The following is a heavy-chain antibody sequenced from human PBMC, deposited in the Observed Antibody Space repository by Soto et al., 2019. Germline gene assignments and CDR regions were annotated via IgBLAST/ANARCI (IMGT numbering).Heavy chain of an antibody. CDR3: ARGRSGDSSSCNGYFDI. J-gene: IGHJ3*02. CDR1: FSFSSYT. V-gene: IGHV3-30-3*01. Sequence: FSFSSYTMHGLRQAPGKRQEWVAVISADGSTQYYANSVKGRFTISTDNSKNTLYLQMNSLRADAPATYYCARGRSGDSSSCNGYFDIWDQGTMGAASS. CDR2: ISADGSTQ. D-gene: IGHD6-13*01.